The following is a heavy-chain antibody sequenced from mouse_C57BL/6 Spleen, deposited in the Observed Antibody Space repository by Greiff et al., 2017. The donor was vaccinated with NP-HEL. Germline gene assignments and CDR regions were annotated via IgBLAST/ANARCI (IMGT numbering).Heavy chain of an antibody. J-gene: IGHJ2*01. CDR1: GYTFTSYG. D-gene: IGHD1-1*01. V-gene: IGHV1-81*01. CDR2: IYPRSGNT. CDR3: ATLGRGYFDY. Sequence: QVQLQQSGAELARPGASVKLSCKASGYTFTSYGISWVKQSTGQGLEWIGEIYPRSGNTYYNEKFKGKATLTADKSSSTAYMELRSRTSEDSAVYFCATLGRGYFDYWGQGTTRTVSS.